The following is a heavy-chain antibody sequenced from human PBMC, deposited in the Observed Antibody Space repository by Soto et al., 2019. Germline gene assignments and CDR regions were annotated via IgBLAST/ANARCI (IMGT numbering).Heavy chain of an antibody. CDR1: GGTFSSYA. CDR3: ARIPRYSFPTSDDLDS. Sequence: GASVKVSCKASGGTFSSYAVSWVRQAPGQGLEWMGVIIPFVNTTHYAQKFQGRVTVTADGSTNTAYMELNSLTSEDTAVYYCARIPRYSFPTSDDLDSWGQGTLVTVSS. V-gene: IGHV1-69*13. J-gene: IGHJ4*02. CDR2: IIPFVNTT. D-gene: IGHD5-18*01.